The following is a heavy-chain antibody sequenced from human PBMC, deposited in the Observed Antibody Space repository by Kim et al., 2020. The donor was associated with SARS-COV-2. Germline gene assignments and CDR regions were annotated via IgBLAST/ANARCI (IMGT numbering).Heavy chain of an antibody. CDR2: ISFSTYI. Sequence: GGSLRLSCVASGFTFSSSSMNWVRQAPGKGLEWVSFISFSTYIYYADSVKGRFTISRDNAKNSLYLQMNSLRAEDTAVYYCARDGNHHYYRSNIRLFDFWGQGTLVTVSS. CDR3: ARDGNHHYYRSNIRLFDF. V-gene: IGHV3-21*01. CDR1: GFTFSSSS. D-gene: IGHD3-22*01. J-gene: IGHJ4*02.